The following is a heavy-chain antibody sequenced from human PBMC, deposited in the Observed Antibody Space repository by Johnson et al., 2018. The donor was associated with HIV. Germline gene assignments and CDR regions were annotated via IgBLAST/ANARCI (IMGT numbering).Heavy chain of an antibody. Sequence: VQLVESGGGLIQPGGSLRLSCAASGFSVSNNYMSWVRQAPGKGLEWVSVIYGGGSTYYADSVKGRFTISRDDSKNLMYLQMKSLKTEDSAVYYCVRGGSYAGHNSDVFDIWGQGTVVTVSS. CDR3: VRGGSYAGHNSDVFDI. D-gene: IGHD3-16*01. J-gene: IGHJ3*02. CDR2: IYGGGST. V-gene: IGHV3-53*01. CDR1: GFSVSNNY.